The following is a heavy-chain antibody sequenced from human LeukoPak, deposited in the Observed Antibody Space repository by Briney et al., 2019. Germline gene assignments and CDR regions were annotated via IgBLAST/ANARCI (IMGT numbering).Heavy chain of an antibody. V-gene: IGHV1-46*01. CDR2: INPSGGST. J-gene: IGHJ4*02. Sequence: ASVKVSCKASGYTFTSYYMHWVRQAPGQGLEWMGIINPSGGSTSYAQKFQGRVTMTRDMSTSTVYMELSSLRSEDTAVYYCARGRSRGVVVVAGEYYFDYWGQGTLVTVSS. CDR3: ARGRSRGVVVVAGEYYFDY. CDR1: GYTFTSYY. D-gene: IGHD2-15*01.